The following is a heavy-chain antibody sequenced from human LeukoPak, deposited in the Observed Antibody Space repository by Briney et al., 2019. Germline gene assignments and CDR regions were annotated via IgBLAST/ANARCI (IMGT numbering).Heavy chain of an antibody. J-gene: IGHJ4*02. CDR2: IYPGDSDT. CDR1: GYTFSTYW. V-gene: IGHV5-51*01. D-gene: IGHD3-10*01. CDR3: ARMALVRGASSRTPAFDY. Sequence: GESLKISCKGSGYTFSTYWIGWVRQMPGKGLEWMGIIYPGDSDTRYSPSFQGQVTISADKSISTAYPQWSSLKASDTAMYYCARMALVRGASSRTPAFDYWGQGTLVTVSS.